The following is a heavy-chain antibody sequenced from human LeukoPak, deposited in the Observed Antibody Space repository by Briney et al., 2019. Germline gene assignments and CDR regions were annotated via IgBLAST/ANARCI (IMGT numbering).Heavy chain of an antibody. J-gene: IGHJ5*02. CDR3: ASGISEHTGGENWFDP. Sequence: ASVKVSCKASGGTFSSYAISWVRQAPGQGLEWIGGIFPIFGTANYAQKFQGRVTITADESTSTAYMELSSLRSEDTAVYYCASGISEHTGGENWFDPWGQGTLVTVSS. CDR2: IFPIFGTA. V-gene: IGHV1-69*13. CDR1: GGTFSSYA. D-gene: IGHD2-15*01.